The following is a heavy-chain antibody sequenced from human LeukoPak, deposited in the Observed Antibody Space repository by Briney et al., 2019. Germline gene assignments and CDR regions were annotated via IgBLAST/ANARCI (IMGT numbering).Heavy chain of an antibody. CDR2: IYYSGST. Sequence: PSETLSLTCTVSGGSISSYYWSWIRQPPGKGLEWIGYIYYSGSTNYNPSLKSRVSISVDTSKNQFSLKLTSLTAADTAVYYCARDRHYYDSSGYAFDYWGQGTLVTVSS. CDR1: GGSISSYY. V-gene: IGHV4-59*01. J-gene: IGHJ4*02. D-gene: IGHD3-22*01. CDR3: ARDRHYYDSSGYAFDY.